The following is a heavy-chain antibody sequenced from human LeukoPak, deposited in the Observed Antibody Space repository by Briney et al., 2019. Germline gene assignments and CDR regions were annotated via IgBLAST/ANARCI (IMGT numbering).Heavy chain of an antibody. CDR2: INPNSGGT. D-gene: IGHD6-6*01. CDR1: GYTFTGYY. V-gene: IGHV1-2*02. Sequence: GASVKVSCKASGYTFTGYYMHWVRQAPGQGLEWMGWINPNSGGTNYAQKFQGRVTMTRDTSISTACMELSRLRSDDTAVYYCAREIAARQPTWGQGTLVTVSS. J-gene: IGHJ4*02. CDR3: AREIAARQPT.